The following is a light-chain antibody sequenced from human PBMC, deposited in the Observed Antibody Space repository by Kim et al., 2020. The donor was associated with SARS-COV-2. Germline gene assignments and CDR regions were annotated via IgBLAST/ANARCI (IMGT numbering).Light chain of an antibody. CDR3: AAWDDSLNGLWV. CDR2: SNN. V-gene: IGLV1-44*01. Sequence: QRVTISCSGSSYNIGSNTVNWYQQLPGTAPKLLIYSNNQRPSGVPDRFSGSKSGTSASLAISGLQSEDEADYYCAAWDDSLNGLWVFGGGTQLTVL. CDR1: SYNIGSNT. J-gene: IGLJ3*02.